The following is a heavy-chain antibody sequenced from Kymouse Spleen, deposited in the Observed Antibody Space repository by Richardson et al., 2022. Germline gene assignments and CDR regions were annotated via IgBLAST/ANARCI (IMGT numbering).Heavy chain of an antibody. CDR3: AKDQRYYGSGSDYYYYYGMDV. D-gene: IGHD3-10*01. Sequence: EVQLVESGGGLVQPGGSLRLSCAASGFTFSSYAMSWVRQAPGKGLEWVSAISGSGGSTYYADSVKGRFTISRDNSKNTLYLQMNSLRAEDTAVYYCAKDQRYYGSGSDYYYYYGMDVWGQGTTVTVSS. CDR1: GFTFSSYA. J-gene: IGHJ6*02. V-gene: IGHV3-23*04. CDR2: ISGSGGST.